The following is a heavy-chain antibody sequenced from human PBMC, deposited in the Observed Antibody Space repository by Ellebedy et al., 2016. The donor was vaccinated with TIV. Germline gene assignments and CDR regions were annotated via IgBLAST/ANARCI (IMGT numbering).Heavy chain of an antibody. J-gene: IGHJ4*02. Sequence: GESLKIPXAASGFTFSISGMTWVRQVPGKGLEWVATIVSSGREAYYADPAKGRFTISRDNVMNSVYLQLNSLSVEDTAVYYCTRDGREWSRDYWGQGTLVTVSS. CDR1: GFTFSISG. D-gene: IGHD3-3*01. V-gene: IGHV3-21*06. CDR2: IVSSGREA. CDR3: TRDGREWSRDY.